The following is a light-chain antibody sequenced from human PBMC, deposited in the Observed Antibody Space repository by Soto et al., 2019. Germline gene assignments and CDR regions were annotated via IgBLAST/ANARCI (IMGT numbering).Light chain of an antibody. Sequence: QSVLTQPPSVSGTPGQRVTISCSGSSSNIGSDYVYWFQQLPGTAPKVLIYRNNQRPSGVPDRFSGSKSGTSASLAISGLRSEDEADYYCSSYTSSSNVVFGGGTKLTVL. V-gene: IGLV1-47*01. CDR2: RNN. CDR3: SSYTSSSNVV. CDR1: SSNIGSDY. J-gene: IGLJ2*01.